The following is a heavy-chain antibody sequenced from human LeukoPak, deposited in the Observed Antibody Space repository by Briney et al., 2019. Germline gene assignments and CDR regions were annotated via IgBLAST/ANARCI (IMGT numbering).Heavy chain of an antibody. CDR3: AESRGNRLGVDY. J-gene: IGHJ4*02. V-gene: IGHV3-23*01. Sequence: PGGSLRLSCAASGFTFSSYTMNWVRQAPGKGLEWVSGISGSGGSASYADSVKGRFTISRDNSESTLYLQMNSLRAEDTALYYCAESRGNRLGVDYWGQGTLVTVSS. D-gene: IGHD3-16*01. CDR2: ISGSGGSA. CDR1: GFTFSSYT.